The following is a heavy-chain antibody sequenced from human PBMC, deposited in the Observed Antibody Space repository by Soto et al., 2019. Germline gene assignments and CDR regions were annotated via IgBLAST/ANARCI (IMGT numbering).Heavy chain of an antibody. J-gene: IGHJ4*02. CDR3: ARSGPGGYIDH. V-gene: IGHV6-1*01. CDR1: GDSVSSKNAA. Sequence: SQTLSLDCDISGDSVSSKNAAWNWIRQSPSRGLEWLGRTYYRSKWHSGYAVSVRSRVSISPDTSKNRFSLQLNSVTPDDTAVYYCARSGPGGYIDHWGRGTLVTVSS. D-gene: IGHD2-15*01. CDR2: TYYRSKWHS.